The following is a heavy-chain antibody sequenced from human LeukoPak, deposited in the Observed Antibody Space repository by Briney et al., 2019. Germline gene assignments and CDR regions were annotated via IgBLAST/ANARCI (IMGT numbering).Heavy chain of an antibody. CDR2: IIPIFGTA. D-gene: IGHD4-11*01. J-gene: IGHJ4*02. V-gene: IGHV1-69*13. CDR3: ASHDYSNYDFDY. CDR1: GGTFSSYA. Sequence: GASVKVSCKASGGTFSSYAISWERQAPGQGLEWMGGIIPIFGTANHAQKFQGRVTITADESTSTAYMELSSLRSEDTAVYYCASHDYSNYDFDYWGQGTLVTVSS.